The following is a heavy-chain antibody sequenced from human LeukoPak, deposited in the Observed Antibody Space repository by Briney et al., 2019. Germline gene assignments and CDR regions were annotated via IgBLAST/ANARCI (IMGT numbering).Heavy chain of an antibody. V-gene: IGHV2-5*01. CDR2: IYWNDDK. CDR3: VHARLDYGDFYFDY. D-gene: IGHD4-17*01. CDR1: GFSLSTTGVG. J-gene: IGHJ4*02. Sequence: SGPTLVNPTQTLTLTCTFSGFSLSTTGVGVGWIRQPPGKALEWLALIYWNDDKRYSPSLKSRLTITKDTSKNQVVLTMTNMDPVDTATYYCVHARLDYGDFYFDYWGQGTLVTVSS.